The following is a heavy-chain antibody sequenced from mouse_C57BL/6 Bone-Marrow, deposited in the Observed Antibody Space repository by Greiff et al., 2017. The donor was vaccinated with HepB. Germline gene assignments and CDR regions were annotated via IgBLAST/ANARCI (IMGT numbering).Heavy chain of an antibody. Sequence: QVQLKQPGAELVKPGASVKMSCKASGYTFTSYWITWVKQRPGQGLEWIGDIYPGSGSTNYNEKFKSKATLTVDTSSSTAYMQLSSLTSEDSAVYYCARGDGSSVRIAYWGQGTLVTVSA. CDR1: GYTFTSYW. CDR2: IYPGSGST. V-gene: IGHV1-55*01. J-gene: IGHJ3*01. CDR3: ARGDGSSVRIAY. D-gene: IGHD1-1*01.